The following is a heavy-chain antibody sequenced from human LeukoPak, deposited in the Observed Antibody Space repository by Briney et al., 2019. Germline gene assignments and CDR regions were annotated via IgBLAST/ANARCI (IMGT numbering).Heavy chain of an antibody. D-gene: IGHD3-10*01. V-gene: IGHV3-7*01. CDR3: ARDLSYSLHYYGSGSYDY. Sequence: GGSLRPSCAASGFTFSSYWMSWVRQAPGKGLEWVANIKQDGSEKYYVDSVKGRFTISRDNAKNSLYLQMNSLRAEDTAVYYCARDLSYSLHYYGSGSYDYWGQGTLVTVSS. CDR1: GFTFSSYW. J-gene: IGHJ4*02. CDR2: IKQDGSEK.